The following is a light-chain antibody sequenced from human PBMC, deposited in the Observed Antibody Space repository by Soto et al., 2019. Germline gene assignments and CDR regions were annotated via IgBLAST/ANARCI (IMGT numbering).Light chain of an antibody. V-gene: IGLV1-47*02. CDR2: NNH. CDR1: SSNIGNNY. Sequence: QSVLTQPPSASGTPGQRVTISCSGSSSNIGNNYLYWYQQLPGTAPKLLVYNNHQRPSGVPDRFSGSKSGTSGSLAISGLRSGDEADYYCAAWDDSLSGPVFGGGTQLTVL. J-gene: IGLJ7*01. CDR3: AAWDDSLSGPV.